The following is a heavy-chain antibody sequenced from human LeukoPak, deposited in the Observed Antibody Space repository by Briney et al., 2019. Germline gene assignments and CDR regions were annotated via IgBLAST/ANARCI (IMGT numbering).Heavy chain of an antibody. D-gene: IGHD3-3*01. Sequence: SETLSLTCTVSGGSIRSSYYYWGWIRQPPGKGLEWIGSIYDSGSTYYNPSLKSRVTISVDTSKNQFSLKLSSVTAADTAVYYCARVPPPDFWSGYYGWFDPWGQGTLVTVS. V-gene: IGHV4-39*07. CDR3: ARVPPPDFWSGYYGWFDP. J-gene: IGHJ5*02. CDR2: IYDSGST. CDR1: GGSIRSSYYY.